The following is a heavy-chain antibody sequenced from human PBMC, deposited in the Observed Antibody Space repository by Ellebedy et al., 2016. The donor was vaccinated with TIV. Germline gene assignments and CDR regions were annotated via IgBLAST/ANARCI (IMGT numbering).Heavy chain of an antibody. V-gene: IGHV3-7*01. J-gene: IGHJ5*02. CDR1: GFTFSSYW. D-gene: IGHD1-7*01. CDR2: IKQDGSEK. Sequence: GESLKISXAASGFTFSSYWMSWVRQAPGKGLEWVANIKQDGSEKYYVDSVKGRFTISRDNAKNSLYLQMNSLRAEDTAVYYCARGRRGNWNYLVGGWFNPWGQGTLVTVSS. CDR3: ARGRRGNWNYLVGGWFNP.